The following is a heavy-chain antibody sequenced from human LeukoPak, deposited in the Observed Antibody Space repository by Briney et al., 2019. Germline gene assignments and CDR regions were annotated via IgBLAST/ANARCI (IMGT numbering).Heavy chain of an antibody. CDR3: VWGDYDILTGYLDY. J-gene: IGHJ4*02. CDR2: ISPNSGGT. V-gene: IGHV1-2*06. D-gene: IGHD3-9*01. CDR1: GYTFTGYY. Sequence: ASVKVSCKASGYTFTGYYMHWVRQAPGQGLEWMGRISPNSGGTNYAQKFQGRVTMTRDTSISTAYMELSRLRSEDTAVYYCVWGDYDILTGYLDYWGQGTLVTVSS.